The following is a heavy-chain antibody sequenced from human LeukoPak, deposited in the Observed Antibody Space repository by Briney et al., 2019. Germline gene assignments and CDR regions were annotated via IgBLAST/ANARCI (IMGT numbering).Heavy chain of an antibody. J-gene: IGHJ6*03. CDR2: ISSSSSYI. CDR1: GFTFSSYS. D-gene: IGHD6-13*01. CDR3: ARDLGGSSLDYYYYMDV. V-gene: IGHV3-21*01. Sequence: GGSLRLSCAASGFTFSSYSMNWVRQAPGKGLEWVSSISSSSSYIYYADSVKGRFTISRDNAKNSLYLQMNSLRAEDTAVYYCARDLGGSSLDYYYYMDVWGKGTTVTVSS.